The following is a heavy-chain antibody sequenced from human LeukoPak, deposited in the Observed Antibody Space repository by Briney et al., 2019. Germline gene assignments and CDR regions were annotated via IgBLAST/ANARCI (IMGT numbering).Heavy chain of an antibody. D-gene: IGHD3-10*01. Sequence: SETLSLICSVSGYSISNGYYWGWIRQSPEKGLEWIGSIYYTGTTNYNPSLESRVTISVDASNNQVSLTLNSVTAADTAVYFCARGGFYGHPFDFGGQGTLVTVSS. CDR3: ARGGFYGHPFDF. CDR2: IYYTGTT. CDR1: GYSISNGYY. J-gene: IGHJ4*02. V-gene: IGHV4-38-2*02.